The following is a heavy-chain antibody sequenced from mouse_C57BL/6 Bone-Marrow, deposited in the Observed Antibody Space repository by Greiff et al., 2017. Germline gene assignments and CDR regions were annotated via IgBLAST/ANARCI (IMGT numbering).Heavy chain of an antibody. D-gene: IGHD1-1*01. Sequence: VQLQQSGAELVRPGASVKLSCTASGFNIKDYYMHWVKQRPEQGLEWIGRIDPADGDTEYAPKFQGKATMTADTSSNTAYLQLSSLTSEDAAVYYCTTVYYGSRGLDYWGQGTTLTVSA. CDR2: IDPADGDT. J-gene: IGHJ2*01. V-gene: IGHV14-1*01. CDR3: TTVYYGSRGLDY. CDR1: GFNIKDYY.